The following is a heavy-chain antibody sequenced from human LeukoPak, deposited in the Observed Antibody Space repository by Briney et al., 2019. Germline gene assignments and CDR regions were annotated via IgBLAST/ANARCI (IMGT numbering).Heavy chain of an antibody. Sequence: PGGSLRLSCAVSGFPFSSYWMSWVRQAPGKGLEWVANIKQDGIEKYYVDSVEGRFTISRDNAKNSLYLQMNSLRAEDTAVYYCARVVGSLDAFDIWGQGTMVTVSS. D-gene: IGHD1-26*01. J-gene: IGHJ3*02. V-gene: IGHV3-7*01. CDR3: ARVVGSLDAFDI. CDR1: GFPFSSYW. CDR2: IKQDGIEK.